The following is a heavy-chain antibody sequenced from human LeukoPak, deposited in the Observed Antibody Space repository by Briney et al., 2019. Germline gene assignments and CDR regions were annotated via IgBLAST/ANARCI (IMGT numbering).Heavy chain of an antibody. D-gene: IGHD6-13*01. J-gene: IGHJ4*02. CDR1: GYTFTGYY. V-gene: IGHV1-2*04. Sequence: EASVKVSCKASGYTFTGYYMHWVRQAPGQGLEWMGWINPNSGGTNYAQKFQGWVTMTRDTSISTAYMELSRLRSDDTAVYYCARGHKGPSVYSSSWYYWGQGTLVTVSS. CDR2: INPNSGGT. CDR3: ARGHKGPSVYSSSWYY.